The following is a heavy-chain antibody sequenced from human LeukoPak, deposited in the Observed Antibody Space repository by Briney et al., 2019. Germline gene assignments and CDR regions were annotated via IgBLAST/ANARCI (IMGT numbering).Heavy chain of an antibody. V-gene: IGHV3-21*01. CDR2: ISSSSSYI. D-gene: IGHD4-11*01. CDR3: ASLQTPDYYYYYMDV. Sequence: GGSLRRSCAASGFTFSSYSTNWVRQAPGKGLEWVSSISSSSSYIYYADSVKGRFTISRDNAKNSLYLQMNSLRAEDTAVYYCASLQTPDYYYYYMDVWGKGTTVTVSS. J-gene: IGHJ6*03. CDR1: GFTFSSYS.